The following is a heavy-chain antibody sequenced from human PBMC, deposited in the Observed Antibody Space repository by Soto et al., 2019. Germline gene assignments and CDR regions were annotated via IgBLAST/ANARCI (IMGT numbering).Heavy chain of an antibody. CDR2: ISGSGGST. J-gene: IGHJ4*02. CDR1: GFTFSSYA. D-gene: IGHD2-2*01. V-gene: IGHV3-23*01. Sequence: GGSLRLSCAASGFTFSSYAMSWVRQAPGKGLEWVSAISGSGGSTYYADSVKGRFTISRDNSKNTLYLQMNSLRAEDTAVYYCAKDLRGYCSSTSCYASFDYWGQGTLVTVSS. CDR3: AKDLRGYCSSTSCYASFDY.